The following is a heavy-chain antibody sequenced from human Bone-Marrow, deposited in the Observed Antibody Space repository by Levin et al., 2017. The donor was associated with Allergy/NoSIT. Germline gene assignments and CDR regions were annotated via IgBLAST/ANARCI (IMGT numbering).Heavy chain of an antibody. V-gene: IGHV4-61*01. CDR2: IYFSGTT. J-gene: IGHJ4*02. CDR3: ARGGFPGVPKRD. Sequence: SETLSLTCAVSGGSVNSGSEYWTWIRQTPGKGLEWIGYIYFSGTTKYNPSLKSRVTMAVDTSKNQFSLQLKSVTAADTAMYSCARGGFPGVPKRDWGPGTLVTVSS. CDR1: GGSVNSGSEY. D-gene: IGHD7-27*01.